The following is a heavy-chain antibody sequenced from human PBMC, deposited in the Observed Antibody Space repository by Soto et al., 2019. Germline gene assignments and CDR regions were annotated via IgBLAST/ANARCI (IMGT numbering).Heavy chain of an antibody. D-gene: IGHD5-18*01. CDR3: ARGYSYGYYDYFDY. CDR2: IWYDGSNK. V-gene: IGHV3-33*01. CDR1: GFTFSSYG. Sequence: GGSLRLSCAASGFTFSSYGMHWVRQAPGKGLEWVAVIWYDGSNKYYADSVKGRFTISRDNSKNTLYLQMNSLRAEDTAVYYCARGYSYGYYDYFDYWGQGTLVTVS. J-gene: IGHJ4*02.